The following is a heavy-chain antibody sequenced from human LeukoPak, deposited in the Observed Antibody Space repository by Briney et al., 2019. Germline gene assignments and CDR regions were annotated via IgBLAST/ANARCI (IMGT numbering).Heavy chain of an antibody. CDR1: GGTFSSYA. D-gene: IGHD6-19*01. CDR3: ARVGERQWLPNH. CDR2: IIPIFGTA. V-gene: IGHV1-69*06. J-gene: IGHJ4*02. Sequence: ASVKVSCKASGGTFSSYAISWVRQAPGQGLEWMGGIIPIFGTANYAQKFQGRVTITADKSTSTAYMELRSLRSDDTAVYYCARVGERQWLPNHWGQGTLVTVSS.